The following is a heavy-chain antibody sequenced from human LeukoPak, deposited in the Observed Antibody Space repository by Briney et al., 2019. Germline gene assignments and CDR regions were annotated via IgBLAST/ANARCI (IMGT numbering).Heavy chain of an antibody. CDR2: IYYSGST. CDR1: GGSISSSSYY. V-gene: IGHV4-39*01. Sequence: SETLSLTCTVSGGSISSSSYYWGWIRQPPGKGLEWIGSIYYSGSTYYNPSLKSRVTISVDTSKNQFSLKLSSVTAADTAVYYCARGRGRIFGVVITNRGGFDYWGQGTLVTVSS. CDR3: ARGRGRIFGVVITNRGGFDY. D-gene: IGHD3-3*01. J-gene: IGHJ4*02.